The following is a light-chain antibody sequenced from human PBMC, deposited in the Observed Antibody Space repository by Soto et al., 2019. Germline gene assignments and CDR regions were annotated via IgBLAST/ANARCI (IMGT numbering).Light chain of an antibody. CDR2: GTS. CDR1: QYVSTTF. V-gene: IGKV3-20*01. CDR3: QQYGSSPLT. J-gene: IGKJ4*01. Sequence: EIVLTQSPGTLSLSPGERATLSCRARQYVSTTFFAWYQQKPGQAPRLLIYGTSNRATGIPDRFSGSGSGTDFTLTIYRPEPEDFSVYYCQQYGSSPLTFGGGTRMEIK.